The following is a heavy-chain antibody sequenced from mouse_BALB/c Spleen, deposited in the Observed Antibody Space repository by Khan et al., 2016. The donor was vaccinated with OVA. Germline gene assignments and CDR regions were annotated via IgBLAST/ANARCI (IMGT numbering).Heavy chain of an antibody. Sequence: QIQLVQSGPEVKKPGETVKISCKASGYSFTNYGMNWVRQAPGKGLKWMGWINTYTGEPTYADDFKGRFAFSLETSASTAYLQINNLKNEDTATYFCSSCGYCYFDVWGAGTTVTVSS. CDR2: INTYTGEP. CDR1: GYSFTNYG. J-gene: IGHJ1*01. CDR3: SSCGYCYFDV. V-gene: IGHV9-3-1*01. D-gene: IGHD1-1*02.